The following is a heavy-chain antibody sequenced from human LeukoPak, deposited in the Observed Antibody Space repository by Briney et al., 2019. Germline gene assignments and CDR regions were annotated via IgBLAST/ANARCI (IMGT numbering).Heavy chain of an antibody. CDR2: ISGSGGST. D-gene: IGHD4-11*01. CDR3: AKDLLVYSNYVGGYFDY. V-gene: IGHV3-23*01. Sequence: PGGSLRLSCAASGFTSSSYAMSWVRQAPGKGLEWVSAISGSGGSTYYADSVKGRFTISRDNPKNTLYLQMNSLRAEDTAVYYCAKDLLVYSNYVGGYFDYWGQGSLVTVSS. J-gene: IGHJ4*02. CDR1: GFTSSSYA.